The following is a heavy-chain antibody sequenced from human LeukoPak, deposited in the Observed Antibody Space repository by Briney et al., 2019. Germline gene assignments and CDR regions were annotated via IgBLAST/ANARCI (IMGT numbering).Heavy chain of an antibody. J-gene: IGHJ6*03. CDR1: GYTFTSYG. CDR2: ISAYNGNT. V-gene: IGHV1-18*01. Sequence: ASVKVSCKASGYTFTSYGISWVRQAPGQGLEWMGWISAYNGNTNYAQKFQARVTMTTDTPTSTAYMELRSLKSDDTAVYYCASLMRGNNSLYHFYYMDVWGKGTTVTVSS. D-gene: IGHD1-1*01. CDR3: ASLMRGNNSLYHFYYMDV.